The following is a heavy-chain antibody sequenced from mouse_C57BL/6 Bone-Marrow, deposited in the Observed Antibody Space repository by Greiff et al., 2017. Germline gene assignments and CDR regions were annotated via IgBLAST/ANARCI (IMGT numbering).Heavy chain of an antibody. CDR3: AREGAMVTDY. D-gene: IGHD2-2*01. CDR2: ISYDGSN. CDR1: GYSITSGYY. V-gene: IGHV3-6*01. Sequence: EVQLQQSGPGLVKPSQSLSLTCSVTGYSITSGYYWNWIRQFPGNKLEWMGYISYDGSNNYNTSLKNRISITRDTSKNQFFLKLNSVTTEDTATYYCAREGAMVTDYWGQGTTLTVSS. J-gene: IGHJ2*01.